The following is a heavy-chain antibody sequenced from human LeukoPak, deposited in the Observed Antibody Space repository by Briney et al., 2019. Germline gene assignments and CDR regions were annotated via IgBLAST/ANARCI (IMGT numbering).Heavy chain of an antibody. V-gene: IGHV3-7*01. J-gene: IGHJ5*02. CDR2: IKQDGSEQ. CDR1: GFTFDDYA. D-gene: IGHD3-10*01. CDR3: ARPLLYYYGSETYFWFDP. Sequence: GGSLRLSCAASGFTFDDYAMHWVRQAPGKGLEWVANIKQDGSEQYYVDSVKGRFTISRDNAKNSLSLQMDSLRAEDTAVYYCARPLLYYYGSETYFWFDPWGQGTLVTVSS.